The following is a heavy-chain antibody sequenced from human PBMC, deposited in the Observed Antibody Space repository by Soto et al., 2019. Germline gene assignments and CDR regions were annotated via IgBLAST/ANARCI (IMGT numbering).Heavy chain of an antibody. CDR3: ARDSHGVDY. D-gene: IGHD4-17*01. CDR1: GFTSSNYA. V-gene: IGHV3-30-3*01. Sequence: GGSLRLSCAASGFTSSNYAMYWVRQAPGKGLEWVAVISYDGSNNYYADSVKGRFTISRDNSKSTLYLQMNSLRGEDTAVYYCARDSHGVDYWGQGTLVTVSS. CDR2: ISYDGSNN. J-gene: IGHJ4*02.